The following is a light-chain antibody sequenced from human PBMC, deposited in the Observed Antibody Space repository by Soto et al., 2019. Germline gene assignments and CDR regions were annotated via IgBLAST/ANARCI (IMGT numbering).Light chain of an antibody. CDR3: GTWDSSLTAVYV. J-gene: IGLJ1*01. CDR2: GSS. CDR1: SSNFGAGYD. V-gene: IGLV1-40*01. Sequence: QSVLTQPPSVSGAPGQRVTISCTGSSSNFGAGYDVHWYQQLPGTAPKLLIYGSSNRPSGVPARFSGSKSGTSASLAITGLQAEDEADYYCGTWDSSLTAVYVFGTGTKLTVL.